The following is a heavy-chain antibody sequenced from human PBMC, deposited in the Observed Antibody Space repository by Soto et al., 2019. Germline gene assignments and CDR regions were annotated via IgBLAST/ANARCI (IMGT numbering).Heavy chain of an antibody. V-gene: IGHV4-34*01. J-gene: IGHJ6*03. Sequence: SETLSLTCAVYGGSFSGYYWSWIRQPPGKGLEWIGEINHSGSTNYNPSLKSRVTISVDTSKNQFSLKLSSVTAADTAVYYCARGAYYYGSGSFHVYYYYMDVWGKGTTVTVSS. D-gene: IGHD3-10*01. CDR1: GGSFSGYY. CDR3: ARGAYYYGSGSFHVYYYYMDV. CDR2: INHSGST.